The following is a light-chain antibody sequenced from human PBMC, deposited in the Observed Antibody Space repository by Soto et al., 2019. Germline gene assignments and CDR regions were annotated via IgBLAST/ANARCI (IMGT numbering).Light chain of an antibody. Sequence: QSALTQPPSVSGSPGQSVTISCTGSSSDVGAYNRVSWYQQPPGTAPKLMIYEVKSRPSGVPDRFSGSKSGNTASLTISGLQTEDEGDYYCTSYTTTNTVIFGGGTKLTVL. CDR2: EVK. J-gene: IGLJ2*01. CDR1: SSDVGAYNR. CDR3: TSYTTTNTVI. V-gene: IGLV2-18*02.